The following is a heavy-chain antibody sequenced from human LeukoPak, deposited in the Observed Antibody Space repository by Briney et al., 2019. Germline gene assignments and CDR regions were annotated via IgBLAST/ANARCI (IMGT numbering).Heavy chain of an antibody. D-gene: IGHD2-2*01. V-gene: IGHV3-21*01. Sequence: GGSLRLSCAASGFTFSSYSMNWVRQAPGKGLEWVSSISSSSSYIYYADSVKGRFTIPRDNAKNSLYLQMNSLRAEDTAVYYCARAYAPYHFDYWGQGTLVTVSS. CDR1: GFTFSSYS. CDR2: ISSSSSYI. CDR3: ARAYAPYHFDY. J-gene: IGHJ4*02.